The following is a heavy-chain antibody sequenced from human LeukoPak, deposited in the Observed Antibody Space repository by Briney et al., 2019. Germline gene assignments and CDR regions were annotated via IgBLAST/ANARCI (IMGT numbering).Heavy chain of an antibody. CDR3: ARGYNWFDP. CDR1: GGSFSGYY. V-gene: IGHV4-34*01. J-gene: IGHJ5*02. CDR2: INHSGST. Sequence: TETLSLTCAVYGGSFSGYYWSWIRQPPGKGLEWIGEINHSGSTNYNPSLKSRVTISVDTSKNQFSLKLSSVTAADTAVYYCARGYNWFDPWGQGTLVTVSS.